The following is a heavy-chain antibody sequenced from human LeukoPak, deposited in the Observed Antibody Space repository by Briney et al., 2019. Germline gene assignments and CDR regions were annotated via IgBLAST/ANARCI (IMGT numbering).Heavy chain of an antibody. CDR1: GGSISSYY. V-gene: IGHV4-59*01. CDR2: IYYSGST. CDR3: ARALKSSSWYFDY. Sequence: PSETLSLTCTVSGGSISSYYWSWIRQPPGKGLEWIGYIYYSGSTNYNPSFKSRVTISVDTSKNQFSLKLSSVTAADTAVYYCARALKSSSWYFDYWGQGTLVTVSS. J-gene: IGHJ4*02. D-gene: IGHD6-13*01.